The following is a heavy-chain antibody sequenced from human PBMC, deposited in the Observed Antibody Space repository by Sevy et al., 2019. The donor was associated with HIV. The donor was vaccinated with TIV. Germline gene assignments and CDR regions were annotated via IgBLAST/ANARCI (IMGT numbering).Heavy chain of an antibody. V-gene: IGHV1-18*01. Sequence: ASVKVSCKASGYTFTSYGISWVRQAPGQGLEWMGWISAYNGNTNYAQKLQGRVTMTTDTSTSTAYMELRSLRSDDTVVYYCARDKGGVLWFGELYLDYWGQGTLVTVSS. CDR3: ARDKGGVLWFGELYLDY. D-gene: IGHD3-10*01. J-gene: IGHJ4*02. CDR2: ISAYNGNT. CDR1: GYTFTSYG.